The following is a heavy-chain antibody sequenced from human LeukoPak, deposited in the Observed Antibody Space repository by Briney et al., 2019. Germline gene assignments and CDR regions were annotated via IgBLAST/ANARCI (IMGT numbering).Heavy chain of an antibody. CDR2: ISPYNGNT. CDR3: ARVGPKDVVVESATMGYYYYYYGMDV. D-gene: IGHD2-15*01. Sequence: ASVKVSCKASGYTFTSYGISWVRQAPGQGLEWMGWISPYNGNTNYAQKLQGRVTMTTDTSTTTAYMELRSLRSDDTAVYYCARVGPKDVVVESATMGYYYYYYGMDVWGQGTTVTVSS. V-gene: IGHV1-18*01. J-gene: IGHJ6*02. CDR1: GYTFTSYG.